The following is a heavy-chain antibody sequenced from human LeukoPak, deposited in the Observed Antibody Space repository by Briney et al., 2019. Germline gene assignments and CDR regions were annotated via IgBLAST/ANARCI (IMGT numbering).Heavy chain of an antibody. CDR1: GYTYTSYG. CDR2: ISAYNGNT. J-gene: IGHJ4*02. V-gene: IGHV1-18*01. D-gene: IGHD6-19*01. CDR3: ARGGLEGVAGTRGLDY. Sequence: ASVKVSCKASGYTYTSYGISWVRQAPGQGLEWMGWISAYNGNTNYAQKLQGRVTMTTDTSTSTAYMELRSLRSDDTAVYYCARGGLEGVAGTRGLDYWGQGTLVTVSS.